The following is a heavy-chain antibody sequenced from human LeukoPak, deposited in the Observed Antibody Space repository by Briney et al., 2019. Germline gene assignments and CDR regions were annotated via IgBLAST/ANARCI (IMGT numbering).Heavy chain of an antibody. D-gene: IGHD4-17*01. CDR2: IYYSGST. CDR1: GGSISSYY. J-gene: IGHJ4*02. Sequence: SETLSLTCAVSGGSISSYYWSWIRQPPGKGLEWIGYIYYSGSTNYNPSLKSRVTISVDTSKNQSSLKLSSVTAADTAVYYCAREDFYGDYVFEYYFDYWGQGTLVTVSS. CDR3: AREDFYGDYVFEYYFDY. V-gene: IGHV4-59*01.